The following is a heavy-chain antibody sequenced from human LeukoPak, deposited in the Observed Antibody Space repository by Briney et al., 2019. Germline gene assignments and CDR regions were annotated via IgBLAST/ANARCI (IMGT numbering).Heavy chain of an antibody. D-gene: IGHD2-2*01. Sequence: PGGSLRLSCAASGFTFSSYGMHWVRQAPGKGLEWVAVIWYDGSNKYYADSVKGRFTISRDNSKNTLYLQMNSLRAEDTAVYYCAKAGIFEGLGYCSRWGQGTLVTVSS. J-gene: IGHJ4*02. V-gene: IGHV3-33*06. CDR1: GFTFSSYG. CDR2: IWYDGSNK. CDR3: AKAGIFEGLGYCSR.